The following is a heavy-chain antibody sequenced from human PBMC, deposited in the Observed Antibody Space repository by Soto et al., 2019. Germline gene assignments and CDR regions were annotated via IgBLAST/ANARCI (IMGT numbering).Heavy chain of an antibody. CDR3: VQTRFGGGCLEIYSSHAYNGLDV. CDR1: GLSLRTTGVG. CDR2: LYWDDDK. Sequence: QVTLKESGPTLVKPTQTLTLTCTASGLSLRTTGVGVGWVRQPPGKALEGLALLYWDDDKRYSPSLRSRLTIAKDVSEKQVLTTMTTMDTVDTATYYCVQTRFGGGCLEIYSSHAYNGLDVWGQGTTVTVSS. J-gene: IGHJ6*02. D-gene: IGHD2-15*01. V-gene: IGHV2-5*02.